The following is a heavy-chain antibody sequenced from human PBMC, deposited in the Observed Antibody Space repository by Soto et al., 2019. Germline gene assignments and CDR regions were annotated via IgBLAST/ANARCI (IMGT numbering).Heavy chain of an antibody. CDR2: INHSGST. CDR3: ARANYYDSSGQGTYFDY. J-gene: IGHJ4*02. Sequence: SETLSLTCAVSGGSFSGYYWSWIRQPPGKGLEWIGEINHSGSTNYNPSLKSRVTISVDTSKNQFSLKLSSVTAADTAVYYCARANYYDSSGQGTYFDYWGQGTLVTVSS. D-gene: IGHD3-22*01. CDR1: GGSFSGYY. V-gene: IGHV4-34*01.